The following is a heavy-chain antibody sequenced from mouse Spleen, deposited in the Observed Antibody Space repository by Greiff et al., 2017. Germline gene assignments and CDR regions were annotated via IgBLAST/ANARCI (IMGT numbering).Heavy chain of an antibody. CDR1: GFNIKNTY. CDR3: ASDYYGSSYGYYFDY. CDR2: IDPANGNT. Sequence: EVMLVESVAELVRPGASVKLSCTASGFNIKNTYMHWVKQRPEQGLEWIGRIDPANGNTKYAPKFQGKGTITADTSSNTAYLQLSSLTSEDTAIYYCASDYYGSSYGYYFDYWGQGTTLTVSS. D-gene: IGHD1-1*01. V-gene: IGHV14-3*01. J-gene: IGHJ2*01.